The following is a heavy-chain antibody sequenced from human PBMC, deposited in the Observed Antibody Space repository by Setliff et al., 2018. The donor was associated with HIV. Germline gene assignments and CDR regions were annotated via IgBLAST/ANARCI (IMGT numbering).Heavy chain of an antibody. CDR3: ARDQATGYYYGMDV. V-gene: IGHV1-69*13. Sequence: SVKVSCKASGGTFSLYAINWVRQAPGQGLEWMGGIIPIFNTANYAQKFQGRVTITADGSTSTAYMELSSLRFEDTATYYCARDQATGYYYGMDVWGQGTTVTVSS. D-gene: IGHD3-9*01. J-gene: IGHJ6*02. CDR2: IIPIFNTA. CDR1: GGTFSLYA.